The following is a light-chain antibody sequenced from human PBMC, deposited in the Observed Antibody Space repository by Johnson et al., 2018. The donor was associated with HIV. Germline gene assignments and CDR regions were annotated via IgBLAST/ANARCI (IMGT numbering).Light chain of an antibody. CDR1: SSTIGNYY. J-gene: IGLJ1*01. Sequence: QSVLTQPPSVSAAPGQKVTISCSGSSSTIGNYYISWYQLLPGTPPKLLIFKNNERPSGIPDRFSGSKSGTSATLGITGLQTGDEADYYCGTWDTSLSAGGVFGTGTKVTVL. CDR3: GTWDTSLSAGGV. V-gene: IGLV1-51*02. CDR2: KNN.